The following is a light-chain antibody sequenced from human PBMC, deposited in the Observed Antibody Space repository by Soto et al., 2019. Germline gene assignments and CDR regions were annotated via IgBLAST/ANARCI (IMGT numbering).Light chain of an antibody. Sequence: DIVMTQSPDSLAVSLGERATINCKSSQTLLYGANNKNYLVWYQQKPGQPPKLLFYWASTRESGVPARFSGSGSEADFTLTISSLQAEDVAVYYCQQYYTTPWTFGQGTKVEIK. CDR3: QQYYTTPWT. CDR1: QTLLYGANNKNY. V-gene: IGKV4-1*01. J-gene: IGKJ1*01. CDR2: WAS.